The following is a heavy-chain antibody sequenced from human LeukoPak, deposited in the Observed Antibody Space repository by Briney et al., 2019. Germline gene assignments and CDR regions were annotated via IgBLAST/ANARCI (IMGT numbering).Heavy chain of an antibody. V-gene: IGHV3-73*01. Sequence: GGSLRLSCAASGFTFSGCAMQGVRQATGKGGEWGGRIRSKAYSYATAYAASVKVRFPISRDDSKNPAYLQMHSLKTEDPAVYYCTSHAGIAVAGYNDYWGQGTLGPVSP. CDR2: IRSKAYSYAT. J-gene: IGHJ4*02. CDR3: TSHAGIAVAGYNDY. CDR1: GFTFSGCA. D-gene: IGHD6-19*01.